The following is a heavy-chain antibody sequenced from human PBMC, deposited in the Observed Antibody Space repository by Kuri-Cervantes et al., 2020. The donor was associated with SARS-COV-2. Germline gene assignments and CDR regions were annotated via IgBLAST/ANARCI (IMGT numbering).Heavy chain of an antibody. Sequence: SETLSLTCAVYGGSFSGYYWSWIRQPPGKGLEWIGEINHSGSTNYNPSLKSRVTISVDTSKNQFSLKLSSVTAADTAVYYCARGSPSGWYRVYDYWGQGTLVTVSS. CDR2: INHSGST. J-gene: IGHJ4*02. D-gene: IGHD6-19*01. V-gene: IGHV4-34*01. CDR1: GGSFSGYY. CDR3: ARGSPSGWYRVYDY.